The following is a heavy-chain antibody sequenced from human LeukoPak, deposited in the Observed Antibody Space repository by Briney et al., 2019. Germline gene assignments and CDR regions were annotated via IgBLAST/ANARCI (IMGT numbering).Heavy chain of an antibody. CDR3: AKDMEYSYGWGGGYFDF. CDR1: GFIFSSYG. Sequence: TGGSLRLSCAASGFIFSSYGMHWVRQAPGKGLEWVVVMSYDGSKKYYADSVKDRFTISRDNTKNTMYLQMNSLRAEDTAVYYCAKDMEYSYGWGGGYFDFWGQGTLVTVSS. V-gene: IGHV3-30*18. CDR2: MSYDGSKK. D-gene: IGHD5-18*01. J-gene: IGHJ4*02.